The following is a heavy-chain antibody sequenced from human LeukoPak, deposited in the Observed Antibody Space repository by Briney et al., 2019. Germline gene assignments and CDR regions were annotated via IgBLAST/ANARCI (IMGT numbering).Heavy chain of an antibody. J-gene: IGHJ3*02. CDR3: ARDADDSSGYFGPGAFDI. CDR1: GFTVSSNY. CDR2: IYSGGST. V-gene: IGHV3-66*01. Sequence: PGGPLRLSCAASGFTVSSNYMSWVRQAPGKGLEWVSVIYSGGSTYYADSVKGRFTISRDNSKNTLYLQMNSLRAEDTAVYYCARDADDSSGYFGPGAFDIWGQGTMVTVSS. D-gene: IGHD3-22*01.